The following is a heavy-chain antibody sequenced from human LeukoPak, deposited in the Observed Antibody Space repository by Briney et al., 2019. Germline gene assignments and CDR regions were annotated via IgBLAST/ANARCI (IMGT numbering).Heavy chain of an antibody. V-gene: IGHV1-3*01. J-gene: IGHJ3*02. CDR3: ARAKTLTNGAFDI. CDR1: GYTFTSYA. Sequence: ASVKVSCKASGYTFTSYAMHWVRQAPGQRLEWMGWINAGNGNTKYSQKFQGRVTITRDTSASTAYMELSSLRSEDTAVYYCARAKTLTNGAFDIWGQGTMVTVSS. CDR2: INAGNGNT. D-gene: IGHD2-8*01.